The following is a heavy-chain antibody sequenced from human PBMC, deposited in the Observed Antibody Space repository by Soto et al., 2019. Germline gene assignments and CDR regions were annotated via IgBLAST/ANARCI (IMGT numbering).Heavy chain of an antibody. CDR3: ARSTIVATTGSYWYFDL. V-gene: IGHV1-69*12. Sequence: QVQLVQSGAEVKKPGSSVKVSCKASGGTFSSYAISWVRQAPGQGLEWMGGIIPIFGTANYAQKFQGRVTITADESTSTAYMELSSLRSEDTAVYYCARSTIVATTGSYWYFDLWGRGTLVTVSS. D-gene: IGHD5-12*01. CDR2: IIPIFGTA. CDR1: GGTFSSYA. J-gene: IGHJ2*01.